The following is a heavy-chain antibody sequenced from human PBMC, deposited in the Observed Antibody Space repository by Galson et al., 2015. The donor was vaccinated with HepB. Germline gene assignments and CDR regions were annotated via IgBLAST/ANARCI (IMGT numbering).Heavy chain of an antibody. CDR2: IYYSGTT. D-gene: IGHD2-2*01. CDR1: GGSIRSISYY. CDR3: VGGGNILYCTSTSCYWDY. V-gene: IGHV4-39*01. J-gene: IGHJ4*02. Sequence: ETLSLTCTVSGGSIRSISYYWGWIRQPPGKGLEWIASIYYSGTTYYSPSLKSRVTMSIDTSRNQFSLRLSSVTAAGTAVYYCVGGGNILYCTSTSCYWDYWGQGALVTVSS.